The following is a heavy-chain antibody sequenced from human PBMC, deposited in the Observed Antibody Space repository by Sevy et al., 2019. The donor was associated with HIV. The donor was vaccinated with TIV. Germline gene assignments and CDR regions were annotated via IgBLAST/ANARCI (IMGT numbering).Heavy chain of an antibody. CDR1: GFTFSNAW. D-gene: IGHD3-3*01. CDR2: IKSQSDGGTI. V-gene: IGHV3-15*07. Sequence: GGSLRLSCTASGFTFSNAWMNWVRQAPGKGLEWVGRIKSQSDGGTIDYAAHVKGRFTISRDDSKNTLFLQMNSLRSEDTAVYYCATKGGFWSGYQYFDSWGQGTLVTVSS. CDR3: ATKGGFWSGYQYFDS. J-gene: IGHJ4*02.